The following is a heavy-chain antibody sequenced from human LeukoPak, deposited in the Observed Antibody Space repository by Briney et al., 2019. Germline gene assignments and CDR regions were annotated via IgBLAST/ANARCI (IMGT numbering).Heavy chain of an antibody. Sequence: GRSLRLSCVASGFTFSSYGMHWVRRAPGKGLEWVALIWYDGSDKYYAESVKGRFTISRDYSKDTLYLQMNSLRAEDTAVYYCARDGYSYGFDYWGQGTLVTISS. V-gene: IGHV3-33*01. D-gene: IGHD5-18*01. J-gene: IGHJ4*02. CDR3: ARDGYSYGFDY. CDR2: IWYDGSDK. CDR1: GFTFSSYG.